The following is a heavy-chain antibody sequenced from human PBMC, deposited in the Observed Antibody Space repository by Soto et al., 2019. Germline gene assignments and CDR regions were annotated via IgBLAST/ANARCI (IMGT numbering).Heavy chain of an antibody. Sequence: GGSLRLSCAASGFTFSSYWMSWVRQAPGKGLEWVANIKQDGSEKYYVDSVKGRFTISRDNAKNSLYLQMNSLRAEDTAVYYCARDWSVGPPEYFQHWGQGTLVTVSS. CDR3: ARDWSVGPPEYFQH. V-gene: IGHV3-7*01. D-gene: IGHD1-26*01. CDR1: GFTFSSYW. J-gene: IGHJ1*01. CDR2: IKQDGSEK.